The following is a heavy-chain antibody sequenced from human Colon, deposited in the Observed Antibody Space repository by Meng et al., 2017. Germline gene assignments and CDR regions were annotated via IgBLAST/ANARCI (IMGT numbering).Heavy chain of an antibody. CDR1: GESISTFY. CDR3: ANIRDRSFSDS. Sequence: RLPRWGAGILTPSATLSLPCAVSGESISTFYWAWIRQSPGKGVEWIGEIKHAGTAYYNPSLKSRVTLSIDTSRNQFSLNLRSVTAADTAVYYCANIRDRSFSDSWGQGTLVTVSS. D-gene: IGHD1-26*01. J-gene: IGHJ4*02. V-gene: IGHV4-34*01. CDR2: IKHAGTA.